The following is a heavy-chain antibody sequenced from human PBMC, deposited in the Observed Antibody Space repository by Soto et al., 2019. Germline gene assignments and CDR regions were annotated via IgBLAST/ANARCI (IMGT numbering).Heavy chain of an antibody. CDR2: LIGGHYGT. CDR1: GFALQNYA. V-gene: IGHV3-23*01. J-gene: IGHJ5*02. D-gene: IGHD3-10*01. Sequence: WGSLRLSCTASGFALQNYAIAWVRHAAGKGLEWVSTLIGGHYGTAYSYSVKGRFTVSRDNSKNCLYLQMNSLGVEDTAMYFCAKGKSTGDIDWFDPWGQGSLVTVSS. CDR3: AKGKSTGDIDWFDP.